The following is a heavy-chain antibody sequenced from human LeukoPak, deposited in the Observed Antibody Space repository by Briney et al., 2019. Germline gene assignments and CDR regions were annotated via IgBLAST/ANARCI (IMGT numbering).Heavy chain of an antibody. CDR2: IRPNSGGT. CDR3: ARVAVAGFSFHFDC. D-gene: IGHD6-19*01. J-gene: IGHJ4*02. V-gene: IGHV1-2*02. CDR1: GYTFAAYY. Sequence: ASVKVSCKASGYTFAAYYMYWVRQAPGQGLEWMGWIRPNSGGTNYAQKFQGRVTMTRDTSISTAYMELSRLRSDDTAVYYCARVAVAGFSFHFDCWGQGTLVTVSS.